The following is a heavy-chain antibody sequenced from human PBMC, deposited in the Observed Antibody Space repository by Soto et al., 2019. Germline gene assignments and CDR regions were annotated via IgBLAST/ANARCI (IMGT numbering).Heavy chain of an antibody. CDR1: GYTFTSYG. CDR2: INAGNGNT. CDR3: ARVEQWLAYNWFDP. D-gene: IGHD6-19*01. V-gene: IGHV1-3*01. J-gene: IGHJ5*02. Sequence: ASVKVSCKASGYTFTSYGISWVRQAPGQRLEWMGWINAGNGNTKYSQKFQGRVTITRDTSASTAYMELSSLRSEDTAVYYCARVEQWLAYNWFDPWGQGTLVTVSS.